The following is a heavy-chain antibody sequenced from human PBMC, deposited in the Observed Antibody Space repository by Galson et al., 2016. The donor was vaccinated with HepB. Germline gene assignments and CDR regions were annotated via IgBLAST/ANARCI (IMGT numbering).Heavy chain of an antibody. V-gene: IGHV2-5*02. CDR1: GFSLSTSGVG. D-gene: IGHD1-26*01. J-gene: IGHJ4*02. Sequence: PALVKPTQTLTLTCTFSGFSLSTSGVGVGWIRQPPGKALEWLALIHWDDDKRYSPSLKSRLTITKDTSKNQVVLTMTNMDPVDTATYYCERRRHRDGSYRPFDYWGQGTLVTVSS. CDR3: ERRRHRDGSYRPFDY. CDR2: IHWDDDK.